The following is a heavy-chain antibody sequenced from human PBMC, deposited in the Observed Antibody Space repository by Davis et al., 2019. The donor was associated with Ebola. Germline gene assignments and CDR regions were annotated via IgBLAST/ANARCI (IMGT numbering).Heavy chain of an antibody. CDR2: ISAYNGNA. D-gene: IGHD5-24*01. J-gene: IGHJ4*02. CDR3: ARDMATHSSFFDY. CDR1: GYTFTSYG. V-gene: IGHV1-18*01. Sequence: AASVKVSCKASGYTFTSYGLSWVRQAPGQGLEWMGWISAYNGNANYAQNLQGRVTMTTDTSTTTAYMELRSLRSDDTAIYYCARDMATHSSFFDYWGQGTLVTVSS.